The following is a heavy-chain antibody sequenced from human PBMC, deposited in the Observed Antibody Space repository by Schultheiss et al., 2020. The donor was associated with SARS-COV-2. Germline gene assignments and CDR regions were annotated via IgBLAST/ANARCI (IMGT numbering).Heavy chain of an antibody. CDR3: ARVGLTIFGVVPYNYYGMDV. J-gene: IGHJ6*02. V-gene: IGHV4-39*07. D-gene: IGHD3-3*01. CDR2: IYYSGST. CDR1: GGSISSSSYY. Sequence: SQTLSLTCTVSGGSISSSSYYWGWIRQPPGKGLEWIGSIYYSGSTYYNPSLKSRVTISVDTSKNQFSLKLSSVTAADTAVYYCARVGLTIFGVVPYNYYGMDVWGQGTTVTVSS.